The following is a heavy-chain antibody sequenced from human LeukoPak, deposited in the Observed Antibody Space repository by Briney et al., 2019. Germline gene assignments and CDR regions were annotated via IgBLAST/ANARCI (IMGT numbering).Heavy chain of an antibody. CDR2: INPNSGGT. CDR3: ARALPHVRSGYYYYYMDV. V-gene: IGHV1-2*02. Sequence: RASVKVSCKASGYTFTNYGISWVRQAPGQGLEWMGWINPNSGGTNYAQKFQGRVTMTRDTSISTAYMELNSLRSDDTAVYHCARALPHVRSGYYYYYMDVWGKGTTVTISS. J-gene: IGHJ6*03. D-gene: IGHD6-25*01. CDR1: GYTFTNYG.